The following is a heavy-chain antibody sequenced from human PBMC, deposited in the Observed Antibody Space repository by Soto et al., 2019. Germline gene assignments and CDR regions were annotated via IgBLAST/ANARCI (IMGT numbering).Heavy chain of an antibody. Sequence: PGGSLRLSCAASGFTFSSSWMHWVCQAPEKGLEWVADIKCDGSEKYYVDSVKGRLTISRDNAKNSLYLQVNSLRAEDMTVYYCVRESRFPMRRGGMDVWGQGTTVTVSS. V-gene: IGHV3-7*03. CDR1: GFTFSSSW. D-gene: IGHD2-2*01. CDR2: IKCDGSEK. CDR3: VRESRFPMRRGGMDV. J-gene: IGHJ6*02.